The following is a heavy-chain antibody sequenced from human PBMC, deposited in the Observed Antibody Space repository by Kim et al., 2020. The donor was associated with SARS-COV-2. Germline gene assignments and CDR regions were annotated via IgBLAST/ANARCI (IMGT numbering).Heavy chain of an antibody. CDR1: GFTFSSYG. D-gene: IGHD3-16*02. CDR2: ISYDGSNK. CDR3: AKGSNDYVWGSYRLPPYFDY. J-gene: IGHJ4*02. Sequence: GGSLRLSCAASGFTFSSYGMHWVRQAPGKGLEWVAVISYDGSNKYYADSVKGRFTISRDNSKNTLYLQMNSLRAEDTAVYYCAKGSNDYVWGSYRLPPYFDYWGQGTLVTVSS. V-gene: IGHV3-30*18.